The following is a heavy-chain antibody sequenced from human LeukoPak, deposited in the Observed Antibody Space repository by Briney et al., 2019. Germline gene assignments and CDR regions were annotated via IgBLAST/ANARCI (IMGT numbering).Heavy chain of an antibody. CDR3: AKDGDEGITMDI. Sequence: GGSLRLSCAASGFTFSSYGMSWVRQAPGKGLEWVSAISGSSGSTYYADSVKGRFTISRDNSKNTLYLQMNSLRAEDTAVYYCAKDGDEGITMDIWGQGTMVTVSS. V-gene: IGHV3-23*01. CDR2: ISGSSGST. D-gene: IGHD3-10*01. J-gene: IGHJ3*02. CDR1: GFTFSSYG.